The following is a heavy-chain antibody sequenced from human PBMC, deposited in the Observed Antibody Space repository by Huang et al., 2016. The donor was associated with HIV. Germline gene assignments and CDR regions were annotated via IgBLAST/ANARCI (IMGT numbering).Heavy chain of an antibody. CDR1: GGSFSGYY. CDR2: INTRGST. Sequence: QVQLQQWGAGLLKPSETLSLTCAVYGGSFSGYYWSWIRQPPGKGLEWIGEINTRGSTNSDPSLKSRGTRSVDTSKNQFSLKLSSVTAADTAVYYCARGRYCSGGSCRKDAFDIWGQGTMVTVSS. J-gene: IGHJ3*02. V-gene: IGHV4-34*01. D-gene: IGHD2-15*01. CDR3: ARGRYCSGGSCRKDAFDI.